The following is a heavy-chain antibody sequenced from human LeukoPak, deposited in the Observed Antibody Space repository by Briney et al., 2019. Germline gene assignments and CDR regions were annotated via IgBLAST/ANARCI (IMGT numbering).Heavy chain of an antibody. CDR2: IYYSGST. CDR1: GGSISSYY. V-gene: IGHV4-59*01. Sequence: SETLSLTCTVSGGSISSYYWSWIWQPPGKGLEWIGYIYYSGSTNYNPSLNSRVTISVDMSKNQFSLKLSSVTAADTAVYYCARAPYFDFWTGYYFDYWGLGTLVTVSS. CDR3: ARAPYFDFWTGYYFDY. D-gene: IGHD3-3*01. J-gene: IGHJ4*02.